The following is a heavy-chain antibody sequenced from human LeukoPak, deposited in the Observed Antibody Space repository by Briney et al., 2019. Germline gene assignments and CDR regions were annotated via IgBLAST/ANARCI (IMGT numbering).Heavy chain of an antibody. CDR3: ARVGQQLVWDY. J-gene: IGHJ4*02. CDR2: IYYSGST. V-gene: IGHV4-59*01. Sequence: SATLSLTCSVSGDSTTAYYWSWIRQSPGKGLEWIGYIYYSGSTNYNPSLKSRVTISVDTSKNQFSLKLSSVTAADTAVYYCARVGQQLVWDYWGQGTLVTVSS. D-gene: IGHD6-13*01. CDR1: GDSTTAYY.